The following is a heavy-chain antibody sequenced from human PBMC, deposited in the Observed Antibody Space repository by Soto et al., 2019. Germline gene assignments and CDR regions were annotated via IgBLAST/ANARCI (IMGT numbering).Heavy chain of an antibody. CDR2: IYYSGST. V-gene: IGHV4-61*03. CDR1: GGSVSSGSYY. Sequence: QVQLQESGPGLVKPSETLSLTCTVSGGSVSSGSYYWSWIRQPPGKGLEWIGYIYYSGSTNYNPSLKSRVTISVDTSKNHFSLKLSSVTAAATAVYYCASLLPYDRSGYVGFDYWGQGTLVTVSS. CDR3: ASLLPYDRSGYVGFDY. D-gene: IGHD3-22*01. J-gene: IGHJ4*02.